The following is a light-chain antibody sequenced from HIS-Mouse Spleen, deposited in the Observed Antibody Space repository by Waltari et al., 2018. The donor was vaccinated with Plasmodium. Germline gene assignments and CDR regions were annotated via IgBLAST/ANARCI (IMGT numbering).Light chain of an antibody. V-gene: IGKV1-39*01. CDR3: QQSYSTWT. Sequence: DIQMTQSPSSLSAAVGDRVTITCRASQSISNILNWYQQKPGKAPKFLIYAASTLQSGVPSSFSGSGTGTDFPLTISSLQPEDFATYYCQQSYSTWTFGQGTKVEIK. CDR1: QSISNI. J-gene: IGKJ1*01. CDR2: AAS.